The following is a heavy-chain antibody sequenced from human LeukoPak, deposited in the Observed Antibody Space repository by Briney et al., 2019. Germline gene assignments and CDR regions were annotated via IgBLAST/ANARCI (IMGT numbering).Heavy chain of an antibody. CDR1: GGSISSYY. V-gene: IGHV4-59*01. CDR2: IYYSGST. Sequence: SETLSLTCTVSGGSISSYYWSWIRQPPGEGLEWIGYIYYSGSTNYNPSLKSRVTISVDTSKNHFSLKLSSVTAADTAVYYCARAGYYDSSGYYYDAFDIWGQGTMVTVSS. J-gene: IGHJ3*02. CDR3: ARAGYYDSSGYYYDAFDI. D-gene: IGHD3-22*01.